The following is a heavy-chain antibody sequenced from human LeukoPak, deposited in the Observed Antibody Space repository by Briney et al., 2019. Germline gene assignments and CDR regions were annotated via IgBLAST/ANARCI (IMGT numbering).Heavy chain of an antibody. CDR3: AGYSSSWRRIDY. V-gene: IGHV3-48*02. Sequence: GGSLRLSCAAPGFTFSSYSMTWVRQAPGKGLEWVSYISGSSSTIYYADSVKGRFIISRDNAKNSLYLQMNSLRDEDTAVYYCAGYSSSWRRIDYWGQGTLVTVSS. J-gene: IGHJ4*02. CDR1: GFTFSSYS. D-gene: IGHD6-13*01. CDR2: ISGSSSTI.